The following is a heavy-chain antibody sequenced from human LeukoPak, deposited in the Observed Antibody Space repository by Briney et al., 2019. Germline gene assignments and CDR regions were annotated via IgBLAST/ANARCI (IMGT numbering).Heavy chain of an antibody. CDR1: GGAISSYY. CDR2: IFPGGST. D-gene: IGHD6-19*01. Sequence: PSETLSLTCTVSGGAISSYYWNWIRQPAGKGQEWIGRIFPGGSTYYNPSLKSRVTMSVDTSKNHFSLKLSSVTAADTAVYYCDRARRDSDGWYFLDYWGQGTLVTVSS. J-gene: IGHJ4*02. V-gene: IGHV4-4*07. CDR3: DRARRDSDGWYFLDY.